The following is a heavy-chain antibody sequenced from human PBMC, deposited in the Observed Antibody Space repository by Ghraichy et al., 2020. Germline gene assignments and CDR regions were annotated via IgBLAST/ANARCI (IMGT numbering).Heavy chain of an antibody. CDR2: ISSSSSTI. J-gene: IGHJ3*02. D-gene: IGHD2-21*01. V-gene: IGHV3-48*02. CDR3: ASRIIAFVM. CDR1: GFTFSSYS. Sequence: GESLNISCAASGFTFSSYSMNWVRQAPGKGLEWVSYISSSSSTIYYPDSVKGRFTISRDNAKNSLYLQMNSLRDEDTAVYYCASRIIAFVMWGLGTMVTVSS.